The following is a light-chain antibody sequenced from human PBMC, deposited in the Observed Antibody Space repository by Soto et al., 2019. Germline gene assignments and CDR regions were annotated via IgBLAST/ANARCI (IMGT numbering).Light chain of an antibody. CDR2: WAF. J-gene: IGKJ2*01. V-gene: IGKV4-1*01. CDR1: QSVLYTSNNKHY. CDR3: EEFYYTPPYA. Sequence: DTVMTQSPDSLAVALGERATINCKSSQSVLYTSNNKHYLAWYQQKPGQPPTLLISWAFIRESGFPDRLSGSGCGTDFNLAIASVLAEDVSVYYCEEFYYTPPYAFGLGTRLEIK.